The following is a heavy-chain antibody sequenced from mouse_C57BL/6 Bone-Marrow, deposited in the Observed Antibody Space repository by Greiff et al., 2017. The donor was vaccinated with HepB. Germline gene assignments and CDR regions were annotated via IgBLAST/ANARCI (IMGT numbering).Heavy chain of an antibody. J-gene: IGHJ2*01. D-gene: IGHD2-10*01. CDR1: GYTFTNYW. CDR3: ESAYPTGYFDY. V-gene: IGHV1-63*01. CDR2: IYPGGGYT. Sequence: VQLQQSGAELVRPGTSVKMSCKASGYTFTNYWIGWAKQRPGHGLEWIGDIYPGGGYTNYNEKFKGKATLTADKSSSTAYLQFSSLTSEDSAIYYCESAYPTGYFDYWGQGTTLTVSS.